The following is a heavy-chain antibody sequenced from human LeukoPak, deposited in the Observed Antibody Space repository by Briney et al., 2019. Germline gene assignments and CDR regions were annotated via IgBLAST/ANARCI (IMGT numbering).Heavy chain of an antibody. CDR2: IYYSGST. V-gene: IGHV4-59*01. J-gene: IGHJ3*02. D-gene: IGHD2-2*01. Sequence: SETLSLTCTVSGGSISSYYGSWIRQPPGKGLEWIGYIYYSGSTNYNPSLKSRVTISVDTSKNQFSLKLSFVTAADTAVYYCARTVSPDIVVVPAAIGAFDIWGQGTMVTVSS. CDR1: GGSISSYY. CDR3: ARTVSPDIVVVPAAIGAFDI.